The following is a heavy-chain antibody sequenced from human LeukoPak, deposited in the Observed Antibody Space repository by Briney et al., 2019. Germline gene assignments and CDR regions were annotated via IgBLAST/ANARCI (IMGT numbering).Heavy chain of an antibody. CDR2: INDSGRT. V-gene: IGHV4-34*01. D-gene: IGHD5-18*01. Sequence: SETLSLTFAVHGGSFSGYYWSWIRQPPGKGLEWIGEINDSGRTNYNPSLKSRVTLSVDTSKNQSSLKLTSVTAADTAVYYCARHRGYSYGSATEIDYWGQGTLVTVSS. J-gene: IGHJ4*02. CDR3: ARHRGYSYGSATEIDY. CDR1: GGSFSGYY.